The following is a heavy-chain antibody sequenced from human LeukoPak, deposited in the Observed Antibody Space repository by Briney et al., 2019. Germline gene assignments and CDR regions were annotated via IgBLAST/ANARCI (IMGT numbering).Heavy chain of an antibody. CDR1: GFTFSSYG. CDR2: IRYDGSNK. D-gene: IGHD2-21*02. CDR3: AKDHANTPVVTN. J-gene: IGHJ4*02. Sequence: TGGSLRLSCAASGFTFSSYGMHWVRQAPGKGLEWVAFIRYDGSNKYYTDSVKGRFTISRDNSKNTVDLQMNNLRVDDTAIYYCAKDHANTPVVTNWGQGILVSVSS. V-gene: IGHV3-30*02.